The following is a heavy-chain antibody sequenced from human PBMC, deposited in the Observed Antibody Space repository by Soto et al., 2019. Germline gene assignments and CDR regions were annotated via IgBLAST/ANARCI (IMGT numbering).Heavy chain of an antibody. CDR1: GFTFSSYG. CDR2: ISYDGSNK. J-gene: IGHJ4*02. CDR3: AKGGPGDPTDY. V-gene: IGHV3-30*18. D-gene: IGHD3-16*01. Sequence: QVQLVESGGGVVQPGRSLRLSCAASGFTFSSYGIHWVRQAPGKGLEWVAVISYDGSNKYYADSVKGRFTISRDNSKNTLYLQMNSLRAEDTAVYYCAKGGPGDPTDYWGQGTLVTVS.